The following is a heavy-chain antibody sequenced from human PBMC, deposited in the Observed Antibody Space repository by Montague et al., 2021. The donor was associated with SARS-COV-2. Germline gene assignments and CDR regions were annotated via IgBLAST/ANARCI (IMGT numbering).Heavy chain of an antibody. CDR1: GGSISSGSYY. V-gene: IGHV4-61*02. Sequence: TLSLTCTVSGGSISSGSYYWSWIRQPAGKGLEWIGRIYTSGSTNYNPSLKSRVTISVDTSKNQFSLKLSSVTAADTAVYHCARKDYDSSGYWSGFFDYWGQGTLVTVSS. J-gene: IGHJ4*02. D-gene: IGHD3-22*01. CDR2: IYTSGST. CDR3: ARKDYDSSGYWSGFFDY.